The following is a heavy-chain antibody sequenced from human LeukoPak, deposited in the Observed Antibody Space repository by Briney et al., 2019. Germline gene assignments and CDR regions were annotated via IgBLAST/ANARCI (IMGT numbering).Heavy chain of an antibody. Sequence: GGSLRLSCAASGFTFSSYAMSWVRQAPGKGLEWVSAISGSGGSTYYADSVKGRFTISRDNSKNTLYLQMNSLRAEDTAVYYCAKGGDFWSGSIYYYMDVWGKGTTVTVSS. CDR1: GFTFSSYA. J-gene: IGHJ6*03. D-gene: IGHD3-3*01. V-gene: IGHV3-23*01. CDR2: ISGSGGST. CDR3: AKGGDFWSGSIYYYMDV.